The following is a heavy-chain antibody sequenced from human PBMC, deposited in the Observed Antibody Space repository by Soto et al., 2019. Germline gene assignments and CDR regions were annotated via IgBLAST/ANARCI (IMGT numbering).Heavy chain of an antibody. V-gene: IGHV4-39*01. CDR1: GGSISSSSYY. Sequence: SETLSLTCTLSGGSISSSSYYWGWIRQPPGKGLEWIGSVYYSGSTYYNPSLKSRVTISVDTSKNQFSLKLSPVTAADTAVYYCARHTLTNWIYCGVDYWGQGTLVNVSS. D-gene: IGHD1-7*01. CDR2: VYYSGST. J-gene: IGHJ4*02. CDR3: ARHTLTNWIYCGVDY.